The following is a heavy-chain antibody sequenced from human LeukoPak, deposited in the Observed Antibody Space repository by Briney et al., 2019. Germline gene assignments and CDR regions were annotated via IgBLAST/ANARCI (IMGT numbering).Heavy chain of an antibody. D-gene: IGHD5-12*01. J-gene: IGHJ4*02. V-gene: IGHV3-7*04. Sequence: GGSLRLSCVGSGFTFSGYWMRWVRQAPGKGLEWVANIKQDGSESYYVDSVKGRFTISGDNAKNSLYLQMNSLRAEDTAVYYCARDKWIGNYWGQGTLVTVSS. CDR2: IKQDGSES. CDR1: GFTFSGYW. CDR3: ARDKWIGNY.